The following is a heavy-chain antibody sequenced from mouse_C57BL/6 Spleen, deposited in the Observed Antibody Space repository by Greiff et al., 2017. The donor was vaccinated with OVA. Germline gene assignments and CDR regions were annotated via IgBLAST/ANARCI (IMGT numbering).Heavy chain of an antibody. V-gene: IGHV1-53*01. CDR1: GYTFTSYW. CDR3: ARSWYGEGFAY. CDR2: INPDNGGT. Sequence: QVQLQQPGPELVKPGASVKLSCKASGYTFTSYWMHWVKQTPGQGLEWIGNINPDNGGTNYNEKFKSKATLTVDQSSSTAYMTLSSLTSEDSAVYRGARSWYGEGFAYWGKGALVTVS. D-gene: IGHD1-1*01. J-gene: IGHJ3*01.